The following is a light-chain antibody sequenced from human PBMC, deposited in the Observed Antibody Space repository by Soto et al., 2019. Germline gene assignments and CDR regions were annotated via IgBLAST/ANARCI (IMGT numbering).Light chain of an antibody. V-gene: IGKV3-20*01. CDR3: QQYAGSPRT. Sequence: EIVLTQSPATLSLSPGERATLSCRASQSVSSYLAWYQQKSVQAPRLLIYSASRRATGIPDRFTGSGSGTDFTLTINRVEPEDFAVYFCQQYAGSPRTFGQGTKVDI. CDR1: QSVSSY. CDR2: SAS. J-gene: IGKJ1*01.